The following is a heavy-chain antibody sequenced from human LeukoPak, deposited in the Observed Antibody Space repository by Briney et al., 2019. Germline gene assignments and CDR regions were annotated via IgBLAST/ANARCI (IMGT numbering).Heavy chain of an antibody. V-gene: IGHV1-2*02. CDR2: INPNSGGT. D-gene: IGHD3-3*01. Sequence: ASVKVSCKASGYTFTGYYMHWVRQAPGQGLEWMGWINPNSGGTNYAQKFQGRVTMTRDTSISTAYMELSRLRSDDTAVYYCARFFGVVHFPDYWGQGTLVTVSS. CDR1: GYTFTGYY. CDR3: ARFFGVVHFPDY. J-gene: IGHJ4*02.